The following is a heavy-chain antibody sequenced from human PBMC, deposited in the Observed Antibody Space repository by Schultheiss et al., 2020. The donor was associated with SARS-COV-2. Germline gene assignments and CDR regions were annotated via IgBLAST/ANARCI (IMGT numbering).Heavy chain of an antibody. V-gene: IGHV1-8*01. Sequence: ASVKVSCKASGYTFTSYDINWVRQATGQGLEWMGWMNPNSGNTGYSQKFQGRVTMTRNTSISTAYMELSSLRSEDTAVYYCATDTLERQGYYYYGMDVWGQGTTVTVSS. J-gene: IGHJ6*02. CDR1: GYTFTSYD. D-gene: IGHD1-1*01. CDR2: MNPNSGNT. CDR3: ATDTLERQGYYYYGMDV.